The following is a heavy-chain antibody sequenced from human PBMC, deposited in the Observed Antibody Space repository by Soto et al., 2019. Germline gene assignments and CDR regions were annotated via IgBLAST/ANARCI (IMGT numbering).Heavy chain of an antibody. CDR1: GDSVSSNDAV. V-gene: IGHV6-1*01. Sequence: QVQLQQSGPGLVKPSQTLSLTCAISGDSVSSNDAVWNWIRQSPSRGLEWLGRTYYKSIWQTEHAVSVKGRMTIIPDASKHQFSLQLNSVTPGDTAMYYCARLVGNSWLDHWGQGTLVTVSA. CDR3: ARLVGNSWLDH. D-gene: IGHD6-6*01. J-gene: IGHJ5*02. CDR2: TYYKSIWQT.